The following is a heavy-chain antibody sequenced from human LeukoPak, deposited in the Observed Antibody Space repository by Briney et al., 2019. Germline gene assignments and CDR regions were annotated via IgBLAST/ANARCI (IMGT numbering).Heavy chain of an antibody. J-gene: IGHJ4*02. CDR3: ARGGYYDSSGYYFVY. CDR1: GGTISSYA. Sequence: SVTVSFTASGGTISSYAISWVRQAPGQGLEWMGGIIPIFGTANYAQKFQGRVTITADESTSTAYMELSSLRSEDTAVYYCARGGYYDSSGYYFVYWGQGTLVTVSS. D-gene: IGHD3-22*01. V-gene: IGHV1-69*13. CDR2: IIPIFGTA.